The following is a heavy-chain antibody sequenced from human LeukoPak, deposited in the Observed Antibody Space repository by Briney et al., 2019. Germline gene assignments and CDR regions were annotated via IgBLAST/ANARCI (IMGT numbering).Heavy chain of an antibody. V-gene: IGHV4-4*07. D-gene: IGHD4-23*01. Sequence: SETLSLTCTVSGGSINSYYWSWIREPAGKGLEWIGRIYSSGSTNYNPSLKSRVSMSVDTSKNQFSLKLTSVTAADTAVYYCARGGKATVVTMWGQGILVTVSS. CDR3: ARGGKATVVTM. CDR2: IYSSGST. J-gene: IGHJ4*02. CDR1: GGSINSYY.